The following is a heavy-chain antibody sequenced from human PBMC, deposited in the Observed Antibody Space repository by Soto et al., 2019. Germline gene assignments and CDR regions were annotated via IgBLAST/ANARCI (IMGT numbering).Heavy chain of an antibody. J-gene: IGHJ4*02. CDR2: ISGSGGST. V-gene: IGHV3-23*01. CDR1: GFTFSSYA. D-gene: IGHD2-15*01. CDR3: AKDREPVGYCSGGSCYAFDY. Sequence: EVQLLESGGGLVQPGGSPRLSCAASGFTFSSYAMSWVRQAPGKGLEWVSAISGSGGSTYYADSVKGRFTISRDNSKNTLYLQMNSLRAEDTAVYYCAKDREPVGYCSGGSCYAFDYWGQGTLVTVSS.